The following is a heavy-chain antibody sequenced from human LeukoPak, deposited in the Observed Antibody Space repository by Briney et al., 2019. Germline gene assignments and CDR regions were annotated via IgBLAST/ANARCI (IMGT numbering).Heavy chain of an antibody. J-gene: IGHJ4*02. CDR2: IYTSGST. D-gene: IGHD2-2*02. Sequence: SETLSLTCTVSGGSISSYYWSWIRQPPGKGLEWIGYIYTSGSTNYNPSLKSRVTISVDTSKNQFSLKLSSVTAADTAVYYCARDNPNCSSTSCYTYFDYWDQGTLVTVSS. V-gene: IGHV4-4*09. CDR3: ARDNPNCSSTSCYTYFDY. CDR1: GGSISSYY.